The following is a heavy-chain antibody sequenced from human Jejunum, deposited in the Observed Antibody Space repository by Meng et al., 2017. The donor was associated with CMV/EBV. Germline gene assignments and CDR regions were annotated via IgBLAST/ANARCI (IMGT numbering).Heavy chain of an antibody. CDR3: ARDGLGNANCTRGTCYEY. D-gene: IGHD2-15*01. CDR2: INSNTGDT. V-gene: IGHV1-2*07. Sequence: HWDRQAPDQVRQWMGWINSNTGDTYYAHEFPGRVTVTRDRSINTVYMDLSSLRSDDTAFYYCARDGLGNANCTRGTCYEYWGQGALVTVSS. J-gene: IGHJ4*02.